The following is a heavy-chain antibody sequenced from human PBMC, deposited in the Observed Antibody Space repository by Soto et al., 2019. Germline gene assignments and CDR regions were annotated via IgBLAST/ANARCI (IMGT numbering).Heavy chain of an antibody. V-gene: IGHV3-7*01. D-gene: IGHD5-18*01. J-gene: IGHJ6*03. CDR1: GFTFSSYW. Sequence: EVQLVESGGGLVQPGGSLRLSCAASGFTFSSYWMSWVRQAPGKGLEWVANIKQDGSEKYYVDSVKGRFTISRDNAKKSLYLQMNSLRAEDTAVYYCARANGEWIQLWSGYYMDVWRKGTTVTVSS. CDR3: ARANGEWIQLWSGYYMDV. CDR2: IKQDGSEK.